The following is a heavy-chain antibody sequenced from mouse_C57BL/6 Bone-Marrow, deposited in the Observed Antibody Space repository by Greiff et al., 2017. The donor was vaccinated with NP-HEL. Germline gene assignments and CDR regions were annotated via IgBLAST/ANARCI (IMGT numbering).Heavy chain of an antibody. D-gene: IGHD4-1*01. J-gene: IGHJ4*01. CDR3: ARHKELGRHYAMDD. CDR2: ISSGGSYT. V-gene: IGHV5-6*01. Sequence: EVKLVESGGDLVKPGGSLKLSCAASGFTFSSYGMSWVRQTPDKRLEWVATISSGGSYTYYPDSVKGRFTISRDNAKNTLYLQMSSLKSEDTAMYYCARHKELGRHYAMDDWGQGTSVTVSS. CDR1: GFTFSSYG.